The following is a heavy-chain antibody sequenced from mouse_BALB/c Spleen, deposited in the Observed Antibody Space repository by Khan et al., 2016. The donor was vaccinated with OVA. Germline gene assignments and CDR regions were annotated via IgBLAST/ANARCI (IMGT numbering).Heavy chain of an antibody. J-gene: IGHJ3*01. V-gene: IGHV14-1*02. D-gene: IGHD2-3*01. CDR3: ARDGYSPWFAY. CDR2: IDPENGDT. Sequence: VQLKQSGAELVRPGALVKLSCKASGFNIKDYYMHWVKQRPEQGLVWIGRIDPENGDTIYDPKFQGKASITSDTSSNTAYLQLSSLTSEDTAVYYRARDGYSPWFAYWGQGTLVTVSA. CDR1: GFNIKDYY.